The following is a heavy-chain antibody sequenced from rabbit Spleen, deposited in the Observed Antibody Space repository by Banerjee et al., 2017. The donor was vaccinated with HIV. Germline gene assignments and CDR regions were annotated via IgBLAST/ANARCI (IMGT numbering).Heavy chain of an antibody. CDR1: GVSLNDKDV. D-gene: IGHD6-1*01. CDR3: ARLGHADYPYAYGLKL. CDR2: INIVTGKP. V-gene: IGHV1S45*01. Sequence: EQLEESGGGLVKPEGSLTLTCKASGVSLNDKDVMCWVRQAPGKGLEWIACINIVTGKPVYATWTKGPFTISKTSSTTVTLQMTSLTAADTATYFCARLGHADYPYAYGLKLWGQGTLVTVS. J-gene: IGHJ4*01.